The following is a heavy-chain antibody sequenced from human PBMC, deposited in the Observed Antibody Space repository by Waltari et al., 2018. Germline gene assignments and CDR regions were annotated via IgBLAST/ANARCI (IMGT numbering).Heavy chain of an antibody. Sequence: QVQLVQSGAEVKKPGASVKVSCKASGYTFTSYGISWVRQAPGQGLEWMGWSSAYNGNTNHAQKLQGRITMTTDASTSTAYMELRSLGSDDTAVDYCAITPAAANWFDPGGQGTLVTVSS. CDR3: AITPAAANWFDP. V-gene: IGHV1-18*01. CDR2: SSAYNGNT. J-gene: IGHJ5*02. CDR1: GYTFTSYG. D-gene: IGHD6-13*01.